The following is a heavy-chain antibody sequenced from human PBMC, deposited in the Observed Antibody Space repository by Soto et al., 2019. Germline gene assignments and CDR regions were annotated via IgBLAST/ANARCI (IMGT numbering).Heavy chain of an antibody. V-gene: IGHV5-51*01. CDR3: ARQASLGYCSSTSCPKTFYYYYGMDV. J-gene: IGHJ6*02. CDR2: IYPGDSDT. CDR1: GYSFTSYW. D-gene: IGHD2-2*01. Sequence: PGESLKISCKGSGYSFTSYWIGWVRQMPGKGLEWMGIIYPGDSDTRYSPSFQGQVTISADKSTSTAYLQWSSLKASDTAMYYCARQASLGYCSSTSCPKTFYYYYGMDVWGQGTTVTVSS.